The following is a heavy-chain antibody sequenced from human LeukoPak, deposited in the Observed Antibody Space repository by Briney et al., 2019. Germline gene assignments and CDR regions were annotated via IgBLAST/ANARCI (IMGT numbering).Heavy chain of an antibody. CDR1: GGSFSGYY. CDR2: INHRGST. J-gene: IGHJ3*01. V-gene: IGHV4-34*01. D-gene: IGHD1-1*01. Sequence: SSETLSLTCAVYGGSFSGYYWNWIRQPPGKGLEWIGEINHRGSTNYNPSLKRRVTISIDTSKNQFSLKLTFVTAADTGVYYCARGNRGDNWNDPVIAFDVWGRGTMVTVFS. CDR3: ARGNRGDNWNDPVIAFDV.